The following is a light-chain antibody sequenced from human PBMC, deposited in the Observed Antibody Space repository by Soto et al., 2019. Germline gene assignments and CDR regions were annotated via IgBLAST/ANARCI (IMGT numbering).Light chain of an antibody. CDR3: QSYDSSNQV. J-gene: IGLJ2*01. CDR2: EDN. CDR1: SGSIASNY. Sequence: NFMLTQPHSVSESPGKTVTISCTRSSGSIASNYVQWYQQRPGSSPTTVIYEDNQRPSGVPDRFSGSIDSSSNSASLTIAGLKNEDAADYYCQSYDSSNQVFGGGTKLTVL. V-gene: IGLV6-57*01.